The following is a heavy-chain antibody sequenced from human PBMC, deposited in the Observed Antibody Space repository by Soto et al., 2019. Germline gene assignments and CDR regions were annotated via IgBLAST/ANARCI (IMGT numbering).Heavy chain of an antibody. J-gene: IGHJ6*03. CDR3: ARSPQGRSIAAPRWYYYYYMDV. CDR1: GYTFTSYG. CDR2: ISAYNGNT. V-gene: IGHV1-18*01. Sequence: ASVKVSCKASGYTFTSYGISWVRQAPGQGLEWMGWISAYNGNTNYAQKLQGRVTITIDTSTSPAYLELSSLRSEDTAVYYCARSPQGRSIAAPRWYYYYYMDVWGKGTTVTVSS. D-gene: IGHD6-6*01.